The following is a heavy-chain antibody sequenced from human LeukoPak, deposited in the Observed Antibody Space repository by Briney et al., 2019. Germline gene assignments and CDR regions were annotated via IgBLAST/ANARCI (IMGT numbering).Heavy chain of an antibody. V-gene: IGHV1-8*01. CDR3: ARELAAAGRYYYMDV. CDR2: MNPNSGNT. Sequence: ASVKVSCKASGYTFTSYDINWVRQATGQGLEWMGWMNPNSGNTGYAQKFQGRVTMPRNTSISTAYMELSSLRSEDTAVYYCARELAAAGRYYYMDVWGKGTTVTVSS. J-gene: IGHJ6*03. CDR1: GYTFTSYD. D-gene: IGHD6-13*01.